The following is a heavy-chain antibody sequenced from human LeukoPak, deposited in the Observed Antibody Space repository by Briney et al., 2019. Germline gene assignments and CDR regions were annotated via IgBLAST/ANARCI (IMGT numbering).Heavy chain of an antibody. V-gene: IGHV1-18*01. CDR2: ISAYNGNT. J-gene: IGHJ4*02. CDR1: GYTFTSYG. CDR3: ARNCYDSSGYYYFDY. D-gene: IGHD3-22*01. Sequence: ASVKVSCKASGYTFTSYGISWVRQAPGQGLEWMGWISAYNGNTNYAQKLQGRVTMTTDTSTSTAYMELRRLRSDDTAVYYCARNCYDSSGYYYFDYWGQGTLVTVSS.